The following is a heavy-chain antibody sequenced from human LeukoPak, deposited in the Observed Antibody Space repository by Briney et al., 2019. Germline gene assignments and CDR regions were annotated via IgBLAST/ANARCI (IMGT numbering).Heavy chain of an antibody. Sequence: GESLKISCKGSGYSFTTYWIGWVRQMPGKGLEWMGIIYCGDSDTRYSPSFQGQVTISADKSISTAYLQWSSLKASDTAMYYCARARYCSGGSCYAEYWGQGTLVTVSS. J-gene: IGHJ4*02. V-gene: IGHV5-51*01. D-gene: IGHD2-15*01. CDR3: ARARYCSGGSCYAEY. CDR1: GYSFTTYW. CDR2: IYCGDSDT.